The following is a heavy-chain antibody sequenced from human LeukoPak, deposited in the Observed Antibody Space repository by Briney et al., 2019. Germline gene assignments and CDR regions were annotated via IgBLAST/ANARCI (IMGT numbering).Heavy chain of an antibody. J-gene: IGHJ5*02. D-gene: IGHD3-10*01. CDR3: ARRRYYYGSGSYYNANWFDP. V-gene: IGHV4-34*01. CDR2: INHSGST. Sequence: SETLSLTCAVYGGSFSGYYWSWIRQPPGKGLEWIGEINHSGSTNYNPSLKSRVTISVDTSKNRFSLKLSSVTAADTAVYYCARRRYYYGSGSYYNANWFDPWGQGTLVTVSS. CDR1: GGSFSGYY.